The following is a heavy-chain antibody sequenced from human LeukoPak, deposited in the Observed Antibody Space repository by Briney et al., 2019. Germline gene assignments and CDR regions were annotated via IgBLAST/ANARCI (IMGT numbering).Heavy chain of an antibody. Sequence: PSETLSLTCTVSGGSISSGGYYWSWIRQPPGKGLEWIGYIYHSGSTYYNPSLKSRVTISVDRSKNQFSLKLSSVTAADTAVYYCATTPYYYDSGGYSLGDYWGQGTLVTVSS. V-gene: IGHV4-30-2*01. CDR1: GGSISSGGYY. CDR2: IYHSGST. CDR3: ATTPYYYDSGGYSLGDY. J-gene: IGHJ4*02. D-gene: IGHD3-22*01.